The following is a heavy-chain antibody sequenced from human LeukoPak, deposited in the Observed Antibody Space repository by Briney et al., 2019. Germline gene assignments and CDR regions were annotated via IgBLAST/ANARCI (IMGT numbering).Heavy chain of an antibody. Sequence: GGSLRLSCAASGFTFSSYAMSWVRQAPGKGLEWVSAISKSGASTYYVDSVKGRFTISRDNSKNTLSLQMNSLRVEDTAVYYCAKGGYYYDSTNWFDPWGQGTLVTVSS. V-gene: IGHV3-23*01. CDR1: GFTFSSYA. CDR2: ISKSGAST. CDR3: AKGGYYYDSTNWFDP. D-gene: IGHD3-22*01. J-gene: IGHJ5*02.